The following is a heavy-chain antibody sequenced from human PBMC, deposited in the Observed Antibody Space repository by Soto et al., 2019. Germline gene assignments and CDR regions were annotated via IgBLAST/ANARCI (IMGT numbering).Heavy chain of an antibody. D-gene: IGHD6-13*01. CDR3: ARDDRAAAAGTTYYFDY. CDR1: GYTFTNYG. V-gene: IGHV1-18*01. J-gene: IGHJ4*02. CDR2: ISPYDGNT. Sequence: QVQLVQSEAEVKKPGASVKVSCKASGYTFTNYGVSWVRQAPGQGLEWMAWISPYDGNTHYAQNLQGRATVTTDTSXSXTYMELRSLRSDDTAVYFCARDDRAAAAGTTYYFDYWGQGTLVTVSS.